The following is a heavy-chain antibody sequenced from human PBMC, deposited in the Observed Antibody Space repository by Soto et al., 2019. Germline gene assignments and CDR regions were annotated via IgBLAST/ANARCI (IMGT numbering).Heavy chain of an antibody. CDR2: ISGNGVST. V-gene: IGHV3-23*01. CDR3: EKAWDWGHRHVDY. D-gene: IGHD3-16*01. Sequence: GSLRLYCAASGLTFSSYSLNWVRQAPGKGLEWVSGISGNGVSTYYADSVKGRFTISRDNSKNTLYLQMNSLRAEDTAVYYCEKAWDWGHRHVDYWGQGTLVTVSS. CDR1: GLTFSSYS. J-gene: IGHJ4*02.